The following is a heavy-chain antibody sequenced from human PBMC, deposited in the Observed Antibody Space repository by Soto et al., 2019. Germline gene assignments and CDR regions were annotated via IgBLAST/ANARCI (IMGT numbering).Heavy chain of an antibody. D-gene: IGHD5-12*01. CDR1: GLTFNDCA. CDR3: VRDMSRYISSYWFDP. V-gene: IGHV3-9*01. J-gene: IGHJ5*02. Sequence: EMQLEESGGGLIQPGRSLRLSCAASGLTFNDCAMHWVRQPPEKGLEWLSASNWNGDIVSYATSVRGRFTISRDNADNSLFLQMSSLRAADTAVYYCVRDMSRYISSYWFDPWGQGTLVTVSS. CDR2: SNWNGDIV.